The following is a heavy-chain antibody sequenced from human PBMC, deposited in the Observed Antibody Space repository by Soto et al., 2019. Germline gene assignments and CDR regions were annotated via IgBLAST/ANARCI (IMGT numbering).Heavy chain of an antibody. Sequence: QVQLVESGGGVVQPGRSLRHSCAASGFTFSNYAMHWVRQAPGKGLEWVAVISYDGTNKYYADSVKGRFTISRDSSKSTLYLQMTSLRADDTAVYYCARRAITMILEEYYFDYWGQGTLVTVSS. D-gene: IGHD3-22*01. CDR1: GFTFSNYA. CDR3: ARRAITMILEEYYFDY. V-gene: IGHV3-30*03. J-gene: IGHJ4*02. CDR2: ISYDGTNK.